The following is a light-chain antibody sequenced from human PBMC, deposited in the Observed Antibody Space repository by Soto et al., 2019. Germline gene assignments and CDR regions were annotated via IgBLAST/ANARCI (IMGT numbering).Light chain of an antibody. J-gene: IGKJ2*01. Sequence: EIVMTQSPVTLSVSPGERATLSCRASQSVSSNLAWYQQKPGQAPRVLIYGASTRATGIPARFSGSGSGTEFTLTINSLPSEDFAVYYCQQYDNWPRTFGQGTKLEIK. V-gene: IGKV3-15*01. CDR3: QQYDNWPRT. CDR2: GAS. CDR1: QSVSSN.